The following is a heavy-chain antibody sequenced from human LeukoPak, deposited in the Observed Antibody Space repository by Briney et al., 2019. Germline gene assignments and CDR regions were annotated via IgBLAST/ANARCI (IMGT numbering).Heavy chain of an antibody. Sequence: SETLSLTCTVSGGSISSYYWSCIRQPPGKGLEWIGYIYYSGSTNYNPSLKSRVTISVDTSKNQFSLKLSSVTAADTAVYYCARHYYDSSGYYFAWDYWGQGTLVTVSS. D-gene: IGHD3-22*01. CDR2: IYYSGST. V-gene: IGHV4-59*08. CDR3: ARHYYDSSGYYFAWDY. CDR1: GGSISSYY. J-gene: IGHJ4*02.